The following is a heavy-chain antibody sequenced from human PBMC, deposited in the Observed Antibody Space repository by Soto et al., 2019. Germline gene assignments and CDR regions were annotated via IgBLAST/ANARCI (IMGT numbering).Heavy chain of an antibody. Sequence: QVQLVQSGAEVKKPGASVKVSCKASGYTFTGYYMHWVRQAPGQGLEWMGWINPNSGGTNYAQKFQGRVTMTRDTSISTAYMELSRLRSDDTAVYYCAREGGSGSYYRVSYYGMDVWGQGTTVTVSS. V-gene: IGHV1-2*02. CDR1: GYTFTGYY. CDR3: AREGGSGSYYRVSYYGMDV. D-gene: IGHD3-10*01. J-gene: IGHJ6*02. CDR2: INPNSGGT.